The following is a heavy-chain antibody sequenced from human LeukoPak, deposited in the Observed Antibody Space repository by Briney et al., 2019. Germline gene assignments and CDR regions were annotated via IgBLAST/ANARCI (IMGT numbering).Heavy chain of an antibody. J-gene: IGHJ6*02. V-gene: IGHV1-18*01. CDR3: ARDPSNVLRYFDWLLQDYYYYGMDV. CDR1: GYTFTSYG. D-gene: IGHD3-9*01. CDR2: ISAYNGNT. Sequence: ASVKVSCKASGYTFTSYGISWVRQAPGQGLEWMGWISAYNGNTNYAQKLQGRVTMTTDTSTSTAYMELRSLRSDDTAVYYCARDPSNVLRYFDWLLQDYYYYGMDVWGQGTTVTVSS.